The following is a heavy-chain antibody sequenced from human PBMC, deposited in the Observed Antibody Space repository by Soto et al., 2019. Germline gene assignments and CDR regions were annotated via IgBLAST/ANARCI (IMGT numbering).Heavy chain of an antibody. CDR1: GFTFSSYG. CDR2: IWYDGSNK. V-gene: IGHV3-33*01. D-gene: IGHD5-18*01. Sequence: QVQLVESGGGVVQPGRSLRLSCAASGFTFSSYGMHWVRQAPGKGLEWVAVIWYDGSNKYYADSVKGRFTISRDNSKNTLYLQMNSLRAEDTAVYYCARLRYSYGHLDYWGQGTLVTVSS. CDR3: ARLRYSYGHLDY. J-gene: IGHJ4*02.